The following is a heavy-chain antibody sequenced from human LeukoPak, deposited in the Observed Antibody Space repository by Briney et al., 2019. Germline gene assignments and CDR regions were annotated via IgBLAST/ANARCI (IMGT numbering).Heavy chain of an antibody. CDR1: GFTFSSYA. CDR2: ISGSGGST. CDR3: AKDISPLYYYYGMDV. J-gene: IGHJ6*02. V-gene: IGHV3-23*01. Sequence: GGSLRLSCAASGFTFSSYAMSWVRQAPGEGREWVSGISGSGGSTYYADSVKGRFTISRDNSKNTLYLQMNSLRAEDTALYYCAKDISPLYYYYGMDVWGQGTTVTVSS.